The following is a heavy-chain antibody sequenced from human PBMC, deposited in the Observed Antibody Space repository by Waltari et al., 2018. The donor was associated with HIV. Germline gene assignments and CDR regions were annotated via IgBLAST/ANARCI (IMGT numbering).Heavy chain of an antibody. J-gene: IGHJ6*02. Sequence: EVQLVESGGGLVQPGGSLRLSCAASGFTVSSNYMSWVRQAPGKGLEWVSVVYSGGSTYYADSVKGRFTISRDKSKNTLYLQMNILRAEDTAVYYCASIAYCGGDCYPRGMDVWGQGTTVTVSS. CDR3: ASIAYCGGDCYPRGMDV. D-gene: IGHD2-21*02. CDR1: GFTVSSNY. V-gene: IGHV3-66*01. CDR2: VYSGGST.